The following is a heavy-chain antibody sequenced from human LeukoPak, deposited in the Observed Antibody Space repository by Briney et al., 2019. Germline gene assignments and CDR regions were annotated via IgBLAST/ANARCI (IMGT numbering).Heavy chain of an antibody. CDR2: LYVNENR. CDR3: VREDLGVDY. D-gene: IGHD1-26*01. V-gene: IGHV3-53*01. J-gene: IGHJ4*02. CDR1: GPIVSTNY. Sequence: GWSLRLSCAVSGPIVSTNYMSWVRQAPGKGLEWISILYVNENRYYADSVKGRFIISRDTSKNTLYLQMNSLRAEDTAMYYCVREDLGVDYWGQGTLVTVSS.